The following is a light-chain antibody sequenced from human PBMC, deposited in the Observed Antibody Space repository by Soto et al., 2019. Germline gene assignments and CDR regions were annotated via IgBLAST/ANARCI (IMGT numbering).Light chain of an antibody. J-gene: IGKJ1*01. CDR1: RGVAIY. Sequence: DIQMTQSPSSLSASVGDRVTITCRASRGVAIYLGWYQQKPGKVPKALIYGVSTLQSGVPSRFSGSGSDTDFTLTISSLQPEDAATYYCQHYRSAQMTFGQGTKVEIK. V-gene: IGKV1-27*01. CDR3: QHYRSAQMT. CDR2: GVS.